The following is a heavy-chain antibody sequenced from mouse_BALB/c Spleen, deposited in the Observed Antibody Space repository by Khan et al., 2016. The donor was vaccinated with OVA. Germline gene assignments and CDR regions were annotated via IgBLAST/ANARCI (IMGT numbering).Heavy chain of an antibody. CDR2: ISSDSITL. J-gene: IGHJ3*01. D-gene: IGHD4-1*01. V-gene: IGHV5-17*02. CDR3: ARGNWAWFAY. CDR1: GFSFSSSG. Sequence: EVELVESGGGLVQPGGSRKLSCAASGFSFSSSGMHWVRQAPEKGLEWVAYISSDSITLYYADTVKGRFTISRDNLRNTLFLQMTSLRSEDTAIYYCARGNWAWFAYWGQGTLVTGSA.